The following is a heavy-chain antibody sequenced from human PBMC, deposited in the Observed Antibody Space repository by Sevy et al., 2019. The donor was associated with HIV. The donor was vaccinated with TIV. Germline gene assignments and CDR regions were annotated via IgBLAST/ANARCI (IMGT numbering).Heavy chain of an antibody. CDR2: INPSDVST. J-gene: IGHJ4*02. D-gene: IGHD3-16*01. V-gene: IGHV1-46*03. Sequence: ASVKVSCKASGYTFTNYYMHWVRQAPGQGLEWMGIINPSDVSTVYAQKFQGRVTRTRDTSTGTVYMELSSLRSDDTAVYYCGRTSPRGGFDHWGQGALVTVSS. CDR3: GRTSPRGGFDH. CDR1: GYTFTNYY.